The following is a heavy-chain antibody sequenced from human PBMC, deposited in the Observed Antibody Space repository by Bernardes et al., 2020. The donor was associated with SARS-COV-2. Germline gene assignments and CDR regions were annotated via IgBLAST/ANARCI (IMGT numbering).Heavy chain of an antibody. V-gene: IGHV4-34*01. J-gene: IGHJ6*02. D-gene: IGHD2-15*01. CDR2: INHSGST. CDR3: SRGSRDLRWGMAV. Sequence: SETLSLTCAVYGGSFSGYYWSWIRQPPGKGLEWIAEINHSGSTNYNPSLKSRVTTSVDTSKTQFSLKLSSVTAADTAVYYCSRGSRDLRWGMAVWGQGTTV. CDR1: GGSFSGYY.